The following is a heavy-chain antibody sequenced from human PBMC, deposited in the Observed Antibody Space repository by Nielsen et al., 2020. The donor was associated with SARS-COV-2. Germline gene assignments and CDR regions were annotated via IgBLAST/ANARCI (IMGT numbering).Heavy chain of an antibody. V-gene: IGHV3-21*01. Sequence: GESLKISCAASGFTFSSYAMHWVRQAPGKGLEWVSSISSSSSYIYYADSVKGRFTISRDNAKNSLYLQMNSLRAEDTAVYYCASTPPRGSSPGYWGQGTLVTVSS. CDR3: ASTPPRGSSPGY. J-gene: IGHJ4*02. CDR1: GFTFSSYA. D-gene: IGHD6-13*01. CDR2: ISSSSSYI.